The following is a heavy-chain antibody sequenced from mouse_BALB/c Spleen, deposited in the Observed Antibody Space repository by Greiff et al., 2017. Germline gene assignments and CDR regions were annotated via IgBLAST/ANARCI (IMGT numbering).Heavy chain of an antibody. Sequence: ESGPGLVQPSQSLSITCTVSGFSLTSYGVHWVRQSPGKGLEWLGVIWSGGSTDYNAAFISRLSISKDNSKSQVFFKMNSLQANDTAIYYCARNAVYWFAYWGQGTLVTVSA. D-gene: IGHD1-1*01. CDR3: ARNAVYWFAY. J-gene: IGHJ3*01. CDR1: GFSLTSYG. V-gene: IGHV2-2*02. CDR2: IWSGGST.